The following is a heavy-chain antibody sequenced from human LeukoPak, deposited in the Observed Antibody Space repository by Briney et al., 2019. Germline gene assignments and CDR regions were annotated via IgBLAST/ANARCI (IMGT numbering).Heavy chain of an antibody. V-gene: IGHV1-18*01. Sequence: ASVKVSCKASGYTFTSYGISWVRQAPGQGLEWMGWISAYNGNTNSAQKLQGRVTMTTDTSTSTAYMELRSLRSDDTAVYYCARDSVDGSGTYYNDSPDYWGQGTLVTVSS. D-gene: IGHD3-10*01. CDR3: ARDSVDGSGTYYNDSPDY. CDR1: GYTFTSYG. J-gene: IGHJ4*02. CDR2: ISAYNGNT.